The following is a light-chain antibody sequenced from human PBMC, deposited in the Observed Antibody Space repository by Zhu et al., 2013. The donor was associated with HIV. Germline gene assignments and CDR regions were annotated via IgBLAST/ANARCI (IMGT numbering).Light chain of an antibody. Sequence: EIVLTQSPGTLSLSPGERATLSCRASQSVTGRYLAWYQQKPGLAPRLLIYGASNRATGIPDRFSGSGSGTDFTLTISRLEPEDFAVYYCQQYGSSPGTFGQGPRW. CDR3: QQYGSSPGT. CDR1: QSVTGRY. J-gene: IGKJ1*01. V-gene: IGKV3-20*01. CDR2: GAS.